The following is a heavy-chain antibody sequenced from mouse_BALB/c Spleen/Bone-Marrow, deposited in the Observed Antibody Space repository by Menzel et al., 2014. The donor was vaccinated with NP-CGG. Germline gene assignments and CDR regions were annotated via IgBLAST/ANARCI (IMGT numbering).Heavy chain of an antibody. J-gene: IGHJ3*01. Sequence: EVKLMESGGGLVQPGGSLKLSCAASGFDFSRYWMSWVRQAPGKGPEWIGEINPDSSTINYTPSLKDKFIISRDNAKNTLYLQMSKVRSEDTALYYCARNWDVGFAYWGQGTLVTVSA. D-gene: IGHD4-1*01. CDR1: GFDFSRYW. CDR3: ARNWDVGFAY. CDR2: INPDSSTI. V-gene: IGHV4-1*02.